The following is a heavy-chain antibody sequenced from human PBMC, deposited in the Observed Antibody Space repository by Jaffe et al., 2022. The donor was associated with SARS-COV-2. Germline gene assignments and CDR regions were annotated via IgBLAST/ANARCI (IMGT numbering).Heavy chain of an antibody. J-gene: IGHJ6*02. D-gene: IGHD3-10*01. CDR1: GFTFSSYW. CDR3: ARDHLWSYYYYGMDV. V-gene: IGHV3-7*01. Sequence: EVQLVESGGGLVQPGGSLRLSCAASGFTFSSYWMSWVRQAPGKGLEWVANIKQDGSEKYYVDSVKGRFTISRDNAKNSLYLQMNSLRAEDTAVYYCARDHLWSYYYYGMDVWGQGTTVTVSS. CDR2: IKQDGSEK.